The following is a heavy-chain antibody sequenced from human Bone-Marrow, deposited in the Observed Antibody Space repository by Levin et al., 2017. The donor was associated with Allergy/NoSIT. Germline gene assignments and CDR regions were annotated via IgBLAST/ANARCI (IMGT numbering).Heavy chain of an antibody. CDR1: GFTFSNYG. CDR2: IWNDGSNT. V-gene: IGHV3-33*01. J-gene: IGHJ6*02. Sequence: QAGGSLRLSCAASGFTFSNYGMHWVRQAPGKGLEWVALIWNDGSNTYYADSVKGRFTISRDNSKNTLFLQMNSLRADDTAVYYCARGDGASNNGGEFMGDYYFGMEVWGHGTTVTV. CDR3: ARGDGASNNGGEFMGDYYFGMEV. D-gene: IGHD1/OR15-1a*01.